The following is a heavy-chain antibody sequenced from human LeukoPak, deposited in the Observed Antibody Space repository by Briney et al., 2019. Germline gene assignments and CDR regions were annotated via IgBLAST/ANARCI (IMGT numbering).Heavy chain of an antibody. D-gene: IGHD3-10*01. CDR3: TTDEEILWFGETVGY. J-gene: IGHJ4*02. CDR1: GFTFSNAW. Sequence: PGGSLRLSCAASGFTFSNAWMSWVRQAPGKGLEWVGRIKSKTDGGTTDYAAPVKGRFTISRDDSKNTLYLQMNSLKTEDTAVYYCTTDEEILWFGETVGYWGQGTLVTVSS. CDR2: IKSKTDGGTT. V-gene: IGHV3-15*01.